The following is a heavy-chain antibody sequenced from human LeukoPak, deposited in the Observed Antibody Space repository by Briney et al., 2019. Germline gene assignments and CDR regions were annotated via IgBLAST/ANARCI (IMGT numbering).Heavy chain of an antibody. CDR3: ARDGLRFYYGMDV. D-gene: IGHD5-12*01. Sequence: PSQTLSLTCTVSGGSISSGDYYWSWIRQPPGKGLEWIGYIYYSGSTYYNPSLKSRVTISVETSKNQFSLKLSSVTAADTAVYYCARDGLRFYYGMDVWGQGTTVTVSS. V-gene: IGHV4-30-4*01. J-gene: IGHJ6*02. CDR1: GGSISSGDYY. CDR2: IYYSGST.